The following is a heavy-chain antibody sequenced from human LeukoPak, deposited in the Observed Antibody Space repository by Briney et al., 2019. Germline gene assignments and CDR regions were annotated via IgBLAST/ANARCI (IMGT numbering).Heavy chain of an antibody. CDR1: GFIFSTNW. V-gene: IGHV3-74*01. CDR2: INSDGSST. CDR3: AREYSTGFDP. Sequence: PGGSLRLSCAASGFIFSTNWMHWVRQAPGKGLVWVSRINSDGSSTSYADSVKGRFTVPRDNAKNTLYLRMNSLRAEDTAVYYCAREYSTGFDPWGQGTLVTVSS. D-gene: IGHD2-15*01. J-gene: IGHJ5*02.